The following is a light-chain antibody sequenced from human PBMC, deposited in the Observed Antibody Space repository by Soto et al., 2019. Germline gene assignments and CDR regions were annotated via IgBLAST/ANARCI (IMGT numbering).Light chain of an antibody. Sequence: DIQMTQNPYSLSASVGDRVTITCRASQSISSYLNWYQQKPGKAPKLLIYAASSLQSGVPSRFSGSGSGTDFTLTISSLQPEDFATYYCQQYSHLITFAQGTRLEI. V-gene: IGKV1-39*01. CDR2: AAS. CDR1: QSISSY. CDR3: QQYSHLIT. J-gene: IGKJ5*01.